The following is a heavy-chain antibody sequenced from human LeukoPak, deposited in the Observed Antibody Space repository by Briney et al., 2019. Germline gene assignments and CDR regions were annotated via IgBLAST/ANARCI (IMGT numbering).Heavy chain of an antibody. V-gene: IGHV1-69*06. CDR1: GGTFSSYA. J-gene: IGHJ4*02. Sequence: SVKASCKASGGTFSSYAISWVRQAPGQGLEWMGGIIPIFGTANYAQKFQGRVTITADKSTTTAYMELSSLRSEDTAVYYCARLNYYDSSGYSQNFDYWGQGTLVTVSS. D-gene: IGHD3-22*01. CDR2: IIPIFGTA. CDR3: ARLNYYDSSGYSQNFDY.